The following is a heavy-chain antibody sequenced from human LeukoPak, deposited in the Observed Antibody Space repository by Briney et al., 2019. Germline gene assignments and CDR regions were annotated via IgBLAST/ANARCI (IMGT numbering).Heavy chain of an antibody. J-gene: IGHJ4*02. Sequence: ASVKVSFKASGYTFTSYAISWVRQATGQGLEWMGGIIPIFGTANYAQKFQGRVTITADESTSTAYMEPSSLRSEDTAVYYCAREFGPYSSSLDYWGQATLPTAS. CDR3: AREFGPYSSSLDY. D-gene: IGHD6-13*01. CDR2: IIPIFGTA. CDR1: GYTFTSYA. V-gene: IGHV1-69*13.